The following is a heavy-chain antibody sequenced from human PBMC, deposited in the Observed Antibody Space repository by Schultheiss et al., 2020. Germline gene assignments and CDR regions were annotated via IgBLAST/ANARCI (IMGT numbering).Heavy chain of an antibody. V-gene: IGHV4-34*01. J-gene: IGHJ4*02. D-gene: IGHD2-2*01. CDR3: ARVDFSEVVGGLAAGSFDY. Sequence: SQTLSLTCAVYGGSFSGYYWSWIRQPPGKGLEWIGEINHSGSTNYNPSLRGRATISVENFKRQFSLKLTSVTAADTAVYYCARVDFSEVVGGLAAGSFDYWGQGKLVTVSS. CDR1: GGSFSGYY. CDR2: INHSGST.